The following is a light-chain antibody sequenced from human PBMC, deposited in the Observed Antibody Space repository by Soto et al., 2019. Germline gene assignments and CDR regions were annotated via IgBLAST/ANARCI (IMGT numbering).Light chain of an antibody. CDR2: AAS. CDR3: QHRYSTLWT. J-gene: IGKJ1*01. V-gene: IGKV1-39*01. Sequence: DIEMTQSPSSLSASVGDRVTITCRASQSISSYLNWYQQKPGKAPKLLIYAASNLQSGVPSRFSGSGSGTDFTLTIISLQPDDFATYYCQHRYSTLWTFGQGTKLEIK. CDR1: QSISSY.